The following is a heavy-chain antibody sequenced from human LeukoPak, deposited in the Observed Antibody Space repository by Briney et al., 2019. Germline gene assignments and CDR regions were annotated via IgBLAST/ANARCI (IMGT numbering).Heavy chain of an antibody. CDR3: ARGSTSHLGYGMDV. V-gene: IGHV1-69*04. D-gene: IGHD2-2*01. CDR1: GGTFSSYA. J-gene: IGHJ6*02. CDR2: IIPILGIA. Sequence: SVKVSCKASGGTFSSYAISWVRQAPGQGPEWMGRIIPILGIANYAQKFQGRVTITADKSTSTAYMELSSLRSEDTAVYYCARGSTSHLGYGMDVWGQGTTVTVSS.